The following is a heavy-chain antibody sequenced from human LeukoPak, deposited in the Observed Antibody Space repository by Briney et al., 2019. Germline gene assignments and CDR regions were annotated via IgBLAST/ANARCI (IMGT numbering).Heavy chain of an antibody. CDR1: GYTFTGYY. D-gene: IGHD3-9*01. Sequence: GASVKVSCKASGYTFTGYYMHWVRQAPGQGLEWMGWINPNSGGTNYAQKFQGRVTMTRDTSISTAYMELSRLGSDDTAVYYCARDGPTYYGILTGYGGFDIWGQGTMVTVSS. CDR3: ARDGPTYYGILTGYGGFDI. V-gene: IGHV1-2*02. CDR2: INPNSGGT. J-gene: IGHJ3*02.